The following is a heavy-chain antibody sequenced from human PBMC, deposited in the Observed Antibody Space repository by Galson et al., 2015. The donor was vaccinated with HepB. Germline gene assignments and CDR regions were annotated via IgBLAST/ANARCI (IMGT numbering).Heavy chain of an antibody. Sequence: SVTVSCKASGGTFSSYAISWVRQAPGQGLEWMGGIIPIFGTANYAQKFQGRVTITADKSTSTAYMELSSLRPEDTAVYYCARFDDYDFWSGYYISGNYFDYWGQGTLVTVSS. D-gene: IGHD3-3*01. CDR2: IIPIFGTA. CDR3: ARFDDYDFWSGYYISGNYFDY. J-gene: IGHJ4*02. CDR1: GGTFSSYA. V-gene: IGHV1-69*06.